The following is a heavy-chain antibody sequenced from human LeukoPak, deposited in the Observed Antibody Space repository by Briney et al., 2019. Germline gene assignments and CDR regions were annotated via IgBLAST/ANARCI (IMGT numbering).Heavy chain of an antibody. D-gene: IGHD3-22*01. Sequence: PGGSLRLSCAASGFTFSNHAMHWVRQAPGKALEYVAVINSNGANTFHAKSLNDRFTISRDNSKNILYLQMGSLRAEDMAVYYCVRGEEFYDSSGYRRLDSWGQGTLVVVSS. CDR3: VRGEEFYDSSGYRRLDS. CDR2: INSNGANT. V-gene: IGHV3-64*01. CDR1: GFTFSNHA. J-gene: IGHJ4*02.